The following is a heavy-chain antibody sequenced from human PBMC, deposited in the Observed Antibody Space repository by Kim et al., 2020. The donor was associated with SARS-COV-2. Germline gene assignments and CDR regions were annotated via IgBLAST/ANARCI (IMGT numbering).Heavy chain of an antibody. CDR3: ARDPERHFDH. V-gene: IGHV3-33*01. J-gene: IGHJ5*02. CDR1: GFTFSHYG. CDR2: VWLDGNYK. Sequence: GGSLRLSCAACGFTFSHYGIHWVRQAPGKGLEWVAVVWLDGNYKYYADSVKGRFTISSDNSENTVYLQMNSLRVEDTAMYYCARDPERHFDHWGQGTLVTVSS.